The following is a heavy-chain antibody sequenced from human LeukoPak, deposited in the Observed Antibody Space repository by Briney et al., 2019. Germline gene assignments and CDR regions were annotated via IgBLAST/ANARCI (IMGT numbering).Heavy chain of an antibody. V-gene: IGHV3-23*01. CDR2: ISGSGGST. J-gene: IGHJ4*02. D-gene: IGHD3-3*01. CDR3: ASSPYYDFWSGYYIYFDY. CDR1: GFTFSSYG. Sequence: GRSLRLSCAASGFTFSSYGMHWVRQAPGKGLEWVSAISGSGGSTYYADSVKGRFTISRDNSKNTLYLQMNSLRAEDTAVYYCASSPYYDFWSGYYIYFDYWGQGTLVTVSS.